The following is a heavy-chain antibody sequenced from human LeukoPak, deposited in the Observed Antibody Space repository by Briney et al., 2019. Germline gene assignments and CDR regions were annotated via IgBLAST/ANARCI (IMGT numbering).Heavy chain of an antibody. CDR1: GFTVSSNY. V-gene: IGHV3-53*05. D-gene: IGHD3/OR15-3a*01. CDR3: ARGYPLDWNYFDY. CDR2: IYSGGST. Sequence: PGGSLRLSCAASGFTVSSNYMSWVRQAPGKGLEWVSVIYSGGSTYYADSVKGRFTISRDNSKNTLYLQMNSLRSEDTAVYYCARGYPLDWNYFDYWGQGTLVTVSS. J-gene: IGHJ4*02.